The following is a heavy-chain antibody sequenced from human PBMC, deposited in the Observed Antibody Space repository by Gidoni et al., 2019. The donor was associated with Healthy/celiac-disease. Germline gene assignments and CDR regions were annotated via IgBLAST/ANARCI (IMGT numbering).Heavy chain of an antibody. CDR3: AREEGPGITFGGVIVYFDY. CDR2: ISAYNGNT. CDR1: GYTFTSYG. Sequence: QVQLVQSGAEVKKPGASVKVSCKASGYTFTSYGISWVRQAPGQGLEWMGWISAYNGNTNYAQKLQGRVTMTTDTSTSTAYMELRGLRSDDTAVYYCAREEGPGITFGGVIVYFDYWGQGTLVTVSS. V-gene: IGHV1-18*01. D-gene: IGHD3-16*02. J-gene: IGHJ4*02.